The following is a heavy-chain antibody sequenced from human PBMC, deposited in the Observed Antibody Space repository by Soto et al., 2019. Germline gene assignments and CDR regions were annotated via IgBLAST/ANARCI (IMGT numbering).Heavy chain of an antibody. CDR1: GYTFTSYY. Sequence: ASVKVSCKASGYTFTSYYMHWVRQAPGQGLEWMGIINPSGGSTSYAQKFQGRVTMTRDTSTSTVYMELSSLRSEDTAVYYCARDMYYDFWSGLFDYWGQGTLVTVSS. V-gene: IGHV1-46*01. D-gene: IGHD3-3*01. J-gene: IGHJ4*02. CDR3: ARDMYYDFWSGLFDY. CDR2: INPSGGST.